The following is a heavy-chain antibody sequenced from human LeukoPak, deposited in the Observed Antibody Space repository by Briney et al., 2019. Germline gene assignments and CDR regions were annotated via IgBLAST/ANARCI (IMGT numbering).Heavy chain of an antibody. Sequence: GRSLRLSCAASGFTFDDYAMHWVRHAPGKGLEWVSGISWNSGSIGYADSVKGRFTISRDNAKNSLYLQMNSLRAEDTALYYCAKDIRYCSGGSCYEDGAFDIWGQGTMVTVSS. D-gene: IGHD2-15*01. CDR1: GFTFDDYA. V-gene: IGHV3-9*01. J-gene: IGHJ3*02. CDR3: AKDIRYCSGGSCYEDGAFDI. CDR2: ISWNSGSI.